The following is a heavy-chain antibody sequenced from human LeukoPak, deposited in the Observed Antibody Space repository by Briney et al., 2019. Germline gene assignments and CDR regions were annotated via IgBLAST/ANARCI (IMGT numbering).Heavy chain of an antibody. Sequence: SETLSLTCTVSGGSISSGDYYWSWIRQPPGKGLEWIGYIYYSGSTYYNPSLKSRVTISVDTSKNQFSLKLSSVTAADTAVYYCARGLYDYSEVGYSDYWGQGTLVTVSS. D-gene: IGHD4-11*01. CDR3: ARGLYDYSEVGYSDY. CDR1: GGSISSGDYY. J-gene: IGHJ4*02. V-gene: IGHV4-30-4*01. CDR2: IYYSGST.